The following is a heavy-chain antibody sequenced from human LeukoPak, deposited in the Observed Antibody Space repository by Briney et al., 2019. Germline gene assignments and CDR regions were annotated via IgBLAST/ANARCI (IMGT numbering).Heavy chain of an antibody. CDR3: ARTIVVVPAARPAEFDY. Sequence: GGSLRLSCVGSGVSFSNAWMSWVRQAPGKGLEWVSYISSSSSYTNYADSVKGRFTISRDNAKNSLYLQMNSLRAEDTAVYYCARTIVVVPAARPAEFDYWGQGTLVTVSS. D-gene: IGHD2-2*01. CDR1: GVSFSNAW. CDR2: ISSSSSYT. V-gene: IGHV3-11*06. J-gene: IGHJ4*02.